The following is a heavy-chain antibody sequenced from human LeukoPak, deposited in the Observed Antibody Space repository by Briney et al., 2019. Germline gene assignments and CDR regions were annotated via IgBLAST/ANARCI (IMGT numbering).Heavy chain of an antibody. CDR3: ARDYYDSSGYYYFDY. V-gene: IGHV1-2*02. CDR2: INPNRGGT. Sequence: ASVKVSCKASGYTFTGYSMHWVRQAPGQGLEWMGWINPNRGGTNYAQKFQGRVTMTRDTSISTAYMELSRLRSDDTAVYYCARDYYDSSGYYYFDYWGQGTLVTVSS. CDR1: GYTFTGYS. J-gene: IGHJ4*02. D-gene: IGHD3-22*01.